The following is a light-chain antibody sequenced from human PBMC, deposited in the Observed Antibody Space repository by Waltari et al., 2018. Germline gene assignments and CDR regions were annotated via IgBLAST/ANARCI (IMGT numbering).Light chain of an antibody. J-gene: IGKJ2*01. CDR2: GAS. CDR3: QQYGSSILYT. Sequence: VLTQSPGTLSLSPGERVTLPCRASQSLTKRYLAWYQQKPGQAPMLLIYGASSRAAGIPDRFSGSGSGTDFTLTISRLEPEDFAVYYCQQYGSSILYTFGQGTKLEIK. CDR1: QSLTKRY. V-gene: IGKV3-20*01.